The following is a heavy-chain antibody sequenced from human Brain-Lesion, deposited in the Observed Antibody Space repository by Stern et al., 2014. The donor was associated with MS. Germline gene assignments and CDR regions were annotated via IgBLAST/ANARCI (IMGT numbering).Heavy chain of an antibody. V-gene: IGHV1-2*04. CDR2: INPKSGGT. Sequence: VQLVQSGAEVKKPGASVKVSCKASGYTFTGYYMHWVRQAPGQGLEWMGWINPKSGGTNYAQKFQGWVTMTRDTSINTAYMELSRLRSDDTDVYYCATYYYDSTGYNDFWGQGTLVTVSS. J-gene: IGHJ4*02. CDR1: GYTFTGYY. CDR3: ATYYYDSTGYNDF. D-gene: IGHD3-22*01.